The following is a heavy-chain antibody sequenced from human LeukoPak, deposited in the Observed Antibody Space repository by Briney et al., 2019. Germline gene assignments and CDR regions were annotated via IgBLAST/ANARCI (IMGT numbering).Heavy chain of an antibody. Sequence: GESLKISCKGSGYSFTNYWIGWVRQLPGKGLEWMGIINPGDSDTRYSPSFQGQVTISADKSITTAYLQWSSLKASDTAMYYCARQIPYDDYHYMDVWGRGTTVTVS. CDR1: GYSFTNYW. CDR2: INPGDSDT. D-gene: IGHD2-21*01. J-gene: IGHJ6*03. V-gene: IGHV5-51*01. CDR3: ARQIPYDDYHYMDV.